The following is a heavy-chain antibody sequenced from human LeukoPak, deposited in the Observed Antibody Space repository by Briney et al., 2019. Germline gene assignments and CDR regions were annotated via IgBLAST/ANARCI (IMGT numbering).Heavy chain of an antibody. CDR2: IRSKAYGGTT. CDR3: TSDLYGAYQYYFDY. Sequence: GLSLRLSCTASGFTYGDLAMRWLRQAPGKGLEGGGFIRSKAYGGTTEYAASVKGRFTISRDDAKSIAYLHMNSLKTEDTAVYYCTSDLYGAYQYYFDYWGQGTLVTVSS. V-gene: IGHV3-49*03. CDR1: GFTYGDLA. J-gene: IGHJ4*02. D-gene: IGHD4-17*01.